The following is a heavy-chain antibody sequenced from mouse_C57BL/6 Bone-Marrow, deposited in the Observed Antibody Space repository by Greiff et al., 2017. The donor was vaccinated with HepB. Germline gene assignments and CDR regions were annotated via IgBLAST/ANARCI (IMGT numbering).Heavy chain of an antibody. CDR3: VRRHYYYGSSRHWYFDV. J-gene: IGHJ1*03. Sequence: EVKVVESGGGLVQPKGSLKLSCAASGFSFNTYAMNWVRQAPGKGLEWVARIRSKSNNYATYYADSVKDRFTISRDDSESMLYLQMNNLKTEDTAMYYCVRRHYYYGSSRHWYFDVWGTGTTVTVSS. CDR2: IRSKSNNYAT. D-gene: IGHD1-1*01. V-gene: IGHV10-1*01. CDR1: GFSFNTYA.